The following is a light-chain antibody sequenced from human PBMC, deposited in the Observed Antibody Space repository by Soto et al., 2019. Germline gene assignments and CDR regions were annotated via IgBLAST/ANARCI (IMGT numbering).Light chain of an antibody. CDR2: SNY. CDR1: SSNIESNT. Sequence: QSALTQPPSASGTPGQRVTISCSGSSSNIESNTVTWYQQLPGTASKLVIYSNYDRPSGVPDRFSGSTSGTSASLVIRGLQSEDEADYYCAAWDDILNGYVFGGGTKVTVL. V-gene: IGLV1-44*01. CDR3: AAWDDILNGYV. J-gene: IGLJ1*01.